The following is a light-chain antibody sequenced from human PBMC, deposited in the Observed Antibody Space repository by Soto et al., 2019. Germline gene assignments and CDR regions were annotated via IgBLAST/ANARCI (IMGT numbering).Light chain of an antibody. V-gene: IGKV2-30*01. Sequence: DVVMTQSPLSLSVTLGQPASISCRSSQGLVYSDGNTFLNWFHQRPGQSPRRLIYQVSNRDSGVPDRFSGSGSGTDYTLTISRVEAEDGGIYYCVQGTHWPWTFGQGTKVEIK. CDR1: QGLVYSDGNTF. CDR2: QVS. J-gene: IGKJ1*01. CDR3: VQGTHWPWT.